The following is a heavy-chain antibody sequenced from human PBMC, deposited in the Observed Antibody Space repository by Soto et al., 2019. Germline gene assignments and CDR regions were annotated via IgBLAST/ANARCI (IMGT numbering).Heavy chain of an antibody. CDR2: IVWNNGNI. Sequence: EVQLVESGGGLVQPGTSLRLSCAASGFTFDDYAMHWVRQAPGKGLEWVSGIVWNNGNIAYADSVKGRFIISRDNAKNSLYLQMNSLRTEDTALYDCVRIPAAIGYMDVWGKGTTVTVSS. CDR3: VRIPAAIGYMDV. J-gene: IGHJ6*03. V-gene: IGHV3-9*01. CDR1: GFTFDDYA. D-gene: IGHD2-2*02.